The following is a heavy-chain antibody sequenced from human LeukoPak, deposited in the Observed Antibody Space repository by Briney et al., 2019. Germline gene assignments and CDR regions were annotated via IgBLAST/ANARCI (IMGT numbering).Heavy chain of an antibody. CDR3: ARGDGLYDILTA. Sequence: ASVKASCKASGYTFTGYYMHWVRQAPGQGLEWMGIINPSGGSTSYAQKFQGRVTMTRDTSTSTVYMELSSLRSEDTAVYYCARGDGLYDILTAWGQGTLVTVSS. J-gene: IGHJ5*02. CDR1: GYTFTGYY. D-gene: IGHD3-9*01. CDR2: INPSGGST. V-gene: IGHV1-46*01.